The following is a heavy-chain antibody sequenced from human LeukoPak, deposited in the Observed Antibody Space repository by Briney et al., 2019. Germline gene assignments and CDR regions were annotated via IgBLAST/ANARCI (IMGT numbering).Heavy chain of an antibody. V-gene: IGHV4-59*01. CDR2: IYYTGSI. CDR3: ARGWGGHSYGCPSYYYYYMDI. D-gene: IGHD5-18*01. J-gene: IGHJ6*03. Sequence: SETLSLTCTVSGGSISSYYWSWIRQPPGKGLEWIAYIYYTGSINYNPSLKSRVTVSVDTSTNQFSLRLSSVTAADTAVYYCARGWGGHSYGCPSYYYYYMDIWGKGTTVTVSS. CDR1: GGSISSYY.